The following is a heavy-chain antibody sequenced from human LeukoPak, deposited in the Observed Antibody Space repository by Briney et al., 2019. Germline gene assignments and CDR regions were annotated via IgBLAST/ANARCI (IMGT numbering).Heavy chain of an antibody. CDR3: ARLRDDFWSGSPFDS. J-gene: IGHJ5*01. CDR1: GGSISSSSYY. Sequence: PSETLSLTCTVAGGSISSSSYYWGWIRQPPGKGLEWIGIIYYSGSTYYNPSLKNRVTISVDTSKNQFSLKLSSVTAADTAVYYCARLRDDFWSGSPFDSWGQGTLVTVSS. D-gene: IGHD3-3*01. CDR2: IYYSGST. V-gene: IGHV4-39*01.